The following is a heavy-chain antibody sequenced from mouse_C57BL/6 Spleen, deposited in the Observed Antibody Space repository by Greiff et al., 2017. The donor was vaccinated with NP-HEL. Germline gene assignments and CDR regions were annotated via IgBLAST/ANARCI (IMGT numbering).Heavy chain of an antibody. J-gene: IGHJ3*01. D-gene: IGHD1-1*01. Sequence: QVQLKQPGAELVRPGTSVKLSCKASGYTFTSYWMHWVKQRPGQGLEWIGVIDPSDSYTNYNQKFKGKATLTVDTSSSTAYMQLSSLTSEDSAVYYCAGVTTVVERFAYWGQGTLVTVSA. V-gene: IGHV1-59*01. CDR1: GYTFTSYW. CDR2: IDPSDSYT. CDR3: AGVTTVVERFAY.